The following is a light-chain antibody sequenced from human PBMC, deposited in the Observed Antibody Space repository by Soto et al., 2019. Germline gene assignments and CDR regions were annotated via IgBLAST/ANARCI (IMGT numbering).Light chain of an antibody. Sequence: QSALAQPPSVSGSPGQSVTISCTGTSSDVGAYNSVSWYQQHPDKAPQLMXXXXXXXPFGVSTRFSGSTSGNAASLTISGLQAGDEADYFCCSSAPESTYVFGTGTKVTVL. V-gene: IGLV2-23*01. J-gene: IGLJ1*01. CDR1: SSDVGAYNS. CDR3: CSSAPESTYV. CDR2: XXX.